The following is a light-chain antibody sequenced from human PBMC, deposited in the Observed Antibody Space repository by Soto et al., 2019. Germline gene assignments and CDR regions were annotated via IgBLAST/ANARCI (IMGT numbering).Light chain of an antibody. V-gene: IGLV2-11*01. CDR3: CSSAGSYTSYV. CDR1: INDGGGYNS. CDR2: SVT. Sequence: QSVLTQPRSVSGSPGQSVSISCSGTINDGGGYNSVSWFQHHPGSAPKLMVHSVTQRPSGVPDRFSGSKSGNTASLTISGLHAEDEADYYCCSSAGSYTSYVFGTGTKVTVL. J-gene: IGLJ1*01.